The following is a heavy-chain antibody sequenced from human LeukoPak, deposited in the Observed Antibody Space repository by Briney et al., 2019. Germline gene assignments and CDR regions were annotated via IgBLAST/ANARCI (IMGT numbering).Heavy chain of an antibody. V-gene: IGHV3-30-3*01. CDR1: GFTFSSYA. J-gene: IGHJ6*03. CDR2: ISYDGSNK. Sequence: GGSLRLSCAASGFTFSSYAMHWVRQAPGKGLEWVAVISYDGSNKYYADSVKGRFTISRDNSKNTLYLQMNSLRAEDTAVYYCARLAMIVVVARDYYMDVWGKGTTVTVSS. CDR3: ARLAMIVVVARDYYMDV. D-gene: IGHD3-22*01.